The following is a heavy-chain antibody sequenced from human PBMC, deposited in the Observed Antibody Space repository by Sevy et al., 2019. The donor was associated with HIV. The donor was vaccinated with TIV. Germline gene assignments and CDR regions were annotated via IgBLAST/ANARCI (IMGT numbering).Heavy chain of an antibody. CDR2: ISYDGSNK. J-gene: IGHJ6*02. CDR1: GFTFSSYG. V-gene: IGHV3-30*18. D-gene: IGHD3-10*01. Sequence: GGSLRLSCAASGFTFSSYGMHWVRQAPGKGLEWVAVISYDGSNKYYADSVKGRFTISRDNSKNTLYLKMNSLRAEDTAVYYCAKDQLWFGESTKYYYYGMDVWGQGTTVTVSS. CDR3: AKDQLWFGESTKYYYYGMDV.